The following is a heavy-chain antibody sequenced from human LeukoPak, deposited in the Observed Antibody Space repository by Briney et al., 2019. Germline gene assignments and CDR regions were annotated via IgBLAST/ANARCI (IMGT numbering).Heavy chain of an antibody. J-gene: IGHJ3*02. Sequence: SETLSLTCTVSGGSISSYYWSWIRQPPGKGLEWIGYIYYSGSTNYNPSLKSRVTISVDTSKNQFSLKLSSVTAADTAVYYCARGGSGYGYGGAFDIWGQGTMVTVSS. V-gene: IGHV4-59*01. CDR2: IYYSGST. D-gene: IGHD5-12*01. CDR1: GGSISSYY. CDR3: ARGGSGYGYGGAFDI.